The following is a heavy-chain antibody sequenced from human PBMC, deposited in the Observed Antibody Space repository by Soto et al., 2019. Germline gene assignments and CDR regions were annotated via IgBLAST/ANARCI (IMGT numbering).Heavy chain of an antibody. CDR1: GFTFSTYG. V-gene: IGHV3-30*18. Sequence: QVQLVESGGGVVQPGRSLRLSCAASGFTFSTYGMHWVRQAPGKGLEWVAVTSNGGSDQYYGDSVKGRFTVSRDNSKNTMSLQMNSLRPEDTAVYYCAKRFSASWSIESWGQGTLVIVSS. CDR2: TSNGGSDQ. D-gene: IGHD6-13*01. J-gene: IGHJ5*01. CDR3: AKRFSASWSIES.